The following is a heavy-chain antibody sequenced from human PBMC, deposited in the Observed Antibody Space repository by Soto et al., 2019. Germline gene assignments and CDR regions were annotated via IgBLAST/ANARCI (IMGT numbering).Heavy chain of an antibody. D-gene: IGHD1-1*01. CDR2: ISYDGSNK. Sequence: GGSLRLSGAASGFTFSSYGMHWVRQAPGKGLEWVAVISYDGSNKYYADSVKGRFTISRDNSKNTLYLQMNSLRTEDTAVYYCARDRLRYNWNDFPYYYYGMDVWGQGTTVTVSS. V-gene: IGHV3-30*03. CDR3: ARDRLRYNWNDFPYYYYGMDV. CDR1: GFTFSSYG. J-gene: IGHJ6*02.